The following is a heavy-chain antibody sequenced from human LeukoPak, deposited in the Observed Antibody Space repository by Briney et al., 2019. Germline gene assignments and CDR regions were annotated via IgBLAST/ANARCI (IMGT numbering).Heavy chain of an antibody. CDR1: GYTFTSYG. Sequence: ASVKVSCKASGYTFTSYGISWVRQAPGQGLEWMGWISAYNGNTNYAQKLQGRVTMTTDTSTSTAYIELRSLRSDDTAVYYCARDRDDYDGTFSYWGQGTLVTVSS. D-gene: IGHD4-23*01. J-gene: IGHJ4*02. CDR3: ARDRDDYDGTFSY. CDR2: ISAYNGNT. V-gene: IGHV1-18*01.